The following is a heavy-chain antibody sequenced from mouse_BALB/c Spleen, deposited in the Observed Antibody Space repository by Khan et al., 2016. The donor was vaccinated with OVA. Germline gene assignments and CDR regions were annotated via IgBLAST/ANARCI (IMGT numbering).Heavy chain of an antibody. CDR3: ARDRSYLHRGFAY. D-gene: IGHD1-1*01. V-gene: IGHV2-6-7*01. CDR2: IWGDGSK. J-gene: IGHJ3*01. CDR1: GFSLTDYN. Sequence: QVQLKESGPGLVAPSQSLSITCTVSGFSLTDYNVNWVRQPPGKGLEWLGMIWGDGSKDYNSALKSRLSISKDKSKSQVCLKMNSLQTDDKVRYYCARDRSYLHRGFAYWVQGTLVPVSA.